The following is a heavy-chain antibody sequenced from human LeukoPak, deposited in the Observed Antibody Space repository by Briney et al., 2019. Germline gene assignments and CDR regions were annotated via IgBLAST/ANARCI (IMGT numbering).Heavy chain of an antibody. CDR2: ISSSSSYI. CDR3: ARAHSDIVVVPAGY. Sequence: GGSLRLSCAASGFTFSSYSMNWVRQAPGKGLEWVSSISSSSSYIYYADSVKGRFTISGDNAKNSLYLQMNSLRAEDTAVYYCARAHSDIVVVPAGYWGQGTLVTVSS. D-gene: IGHD2-2*01. V-gene: IGHV3-21*01. J-gene: IGHJ4*02. CDR1: GFTFSSYS.